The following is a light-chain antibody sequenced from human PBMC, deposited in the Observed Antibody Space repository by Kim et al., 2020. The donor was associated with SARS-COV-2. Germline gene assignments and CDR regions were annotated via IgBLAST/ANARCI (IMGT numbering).Light chain of an antibody. CDR1: NNNVGNQG. CDR2: RNN. CDR3: AAWASSLRTWV. J-gene: IGLJ3*02. V-gene: IGLV10-54*04. Sequence: RQTATLTCTGDNNNVGNQGAVWLQQHQGHPPKLLSYRNNNRPSGISERFSSASSCTTPPPTVPGPLPEDEASDYCAAWASSLRTWVFGEGTQLTVL.